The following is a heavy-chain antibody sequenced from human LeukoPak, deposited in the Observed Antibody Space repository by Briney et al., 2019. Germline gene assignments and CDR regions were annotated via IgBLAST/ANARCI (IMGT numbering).Heavy chain of an antibody. Sequence: GGSLRLSCAASGFTFSTYGMHWVRQAPGKGLEWVAVISYDGSNKYYADSVKGRFTISRDNSKNTLYLEMNSLRPEDTAVYYCARVTLSHYYYMDVWGKGTTVTVS. J-gene: IGHJ6*03. CDR3: ARVTLSHYYYMDV. D-gene: IGHD2-21*02. CDR1: GFTFSTYG. CDR2: ISYDGSNK. V-gene: IGHV3-30*03.